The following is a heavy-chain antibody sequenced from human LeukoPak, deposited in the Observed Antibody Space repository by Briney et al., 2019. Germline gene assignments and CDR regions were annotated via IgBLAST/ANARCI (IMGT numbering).Heavy chain of an antibody. CDR3: AKVSGNYDSGSSTSANNWFDP. Sequence: GGSLRLSCAASGFTFSSYAMSWVRQAPGKGLEWVSAISGSGGSTYYADSVKGRFTISRDNSKNTLYLQMNSLRAEDTALYYCAKVSGNYDSGSSTSANNWFDPWGQGTLVTVSS. D-gene: IGHD3-10*01. V-gene: IGHV3-23*01. J-gene: IGHJ5*02. CDR2: ISGSGGST. CDR1: GFTFSSYA.